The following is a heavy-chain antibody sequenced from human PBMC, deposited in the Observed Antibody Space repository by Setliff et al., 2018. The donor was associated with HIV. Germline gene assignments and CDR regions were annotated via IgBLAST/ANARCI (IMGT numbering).Heavy chain of an antibody. Sequence: SETLSLTCTVSGGSIRSYYWGWIRQAPGKGLEWIGSMYYTESPYYNPSFINRVTISIDTSKNQFSLSLRSVTAADSAVYYCARQGFVPLGVHQFDSWGQGTLVTVSS. CDR3: ARQGFVPLGVHQFDS. CDR2: MYYTESP. D-gene: IGHD3-16*01. J-gene: IGHJ4*02. V-gene: IGHV4-39*01. CDR1: GGSIRSYY.